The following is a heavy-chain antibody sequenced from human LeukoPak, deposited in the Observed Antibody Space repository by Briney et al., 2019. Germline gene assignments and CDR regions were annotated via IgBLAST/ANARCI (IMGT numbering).Heavy chain of an antibody. Sequence: PGRSLRLSCAASGFTFSSYGMHWVRQAPGKGLEWVAVISYDGSNKYYADSVKGRFTISRDNSKNTLYLQMNSLRAEDTAVYYCATLRYCSGGGCGSAFDIWGQGTMVTVSS. V-gene: IGHV3-30*03. CDR3: ATLRYCSGGGCGSAFDI. CDR2: ISYDGSNK. J-gene: IGHJ3*02. CDR1: GFTFSSYG. D-gene: IGHD2-15*01.